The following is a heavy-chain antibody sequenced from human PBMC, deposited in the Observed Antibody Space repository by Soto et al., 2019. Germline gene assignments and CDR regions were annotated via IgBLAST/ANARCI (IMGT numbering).Heavy chain of an antibody. V-gene: IGHV3-23*01. Sequence: GGSLRLSCAASGFTFSSYAMSWVRQAPGKGLGWVSVISGTGGNIYHSDSAKGRFTISRDNSKNTLYLQMNTLRAEDTAVYYCAKAQLRFFDYWGQGTLVTVSS. D-gene: IGHD5-12*01. CDR3: AKAQLRFFDY. CDR1: GFTFSSYA. CDR2: ISGTGGNI. J-gene: IGHJ4*02.